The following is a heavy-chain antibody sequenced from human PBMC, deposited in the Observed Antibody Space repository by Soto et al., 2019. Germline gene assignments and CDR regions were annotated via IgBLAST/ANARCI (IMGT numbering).Heavy chain of an antibody. D-gene: IGHD3-22*01. CDR2: IYHSGTT. J-gene: IGHJ4*02. V-gene: IGHV4-38-2*01. CDR1: SYSISVGYY. Sequence: SEDLSLTCAVSSYSISVGYYWACIRQPPGKGLEYIGSIYHSGTTYYNPSLMSRVTISVDTSNNQCSLNLRSVTAADSAVYYCARNDNVGYYPHLGQGTPVTLAS. CDR3: ARNDNVGYYPH.